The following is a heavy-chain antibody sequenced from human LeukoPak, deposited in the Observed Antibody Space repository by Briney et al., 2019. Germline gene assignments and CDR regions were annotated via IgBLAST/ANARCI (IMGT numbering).Heavy chain of an antibody. CDR1: GFTFSSYD. CDR2: ISYDGSNK. CDR3: AKNEGGGYSYFDY. Sequence: GGPLRLSCAVSGFTFSSYDMNWVRQPPGKGLEWVAVISYDGSNKYYADSVKGRFTISREDSKNTLYLQMNSLRAEDTAVDYCAKNEGGGYSYFDYWGQGTLVTVSS. J-gene: IGHJ4*02. V-gene: IGHV3-30*18. D-gene: IGHD2-21*02.